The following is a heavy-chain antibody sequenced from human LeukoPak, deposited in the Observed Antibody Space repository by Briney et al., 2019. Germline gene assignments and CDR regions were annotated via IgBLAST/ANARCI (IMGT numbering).Heavy chain of an antibody. CDR3: ARDYNWNPPDY. Sequence: GGSLRLSCAASGFTFSSHWMHWVRQAPGKGLVWVSRINSDGSITTYADSAQGRFTISRDNAKNTLYLQMSSLRVEDTAVYYCARDYNWNPPDYWGQGTLVTVSS. CDR1: GFTFSSHW. D-gene: IGHD1-1*01. J-gene: IGHJ4*02. V-gene: IGHV3-74*01. CDR2: INSDGSIT.